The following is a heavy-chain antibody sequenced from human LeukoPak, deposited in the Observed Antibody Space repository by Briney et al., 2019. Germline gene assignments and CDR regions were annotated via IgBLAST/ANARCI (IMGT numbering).Heavy chain of an antibody. V-gene: IGHV1-2*02. CDR1: GYTFSGYY. CDR3: ATGSYLYDAFDI. Sequence: GASVKVSCKASGYTFSGYYMHWVRQAPGQGLEWMGWINPNSGGTNFAQKFQGRVTMTRDTSISTAYMELSRLRLDDTAVYYCATGSYLYDAFDIWGQGTMVTVSS. J-gene: IGHJ3*02. CDR2: INPNSGGT. D-gene: IGHD1-26*01.